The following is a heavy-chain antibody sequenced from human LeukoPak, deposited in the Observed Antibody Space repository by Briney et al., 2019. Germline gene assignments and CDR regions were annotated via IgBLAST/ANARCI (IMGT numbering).Heavy chain of an antibody. CDR1: GGSISSDH. V-gene: IGHV4-59*01. CDR2: IYYSGST. CDR3: ARDRAYSSSWYGADY. D-gene: IGHD6-13*01. Sequence: SETLSLTCTVSGGSISSDHWNWIRKPPGKGLGWIGCIYYSGSTYYNPSLKSRVTISVDMSKSQFSLKLSSVTAADTAVYYCARDRAYSSSWYGADYWGQGTLVTVSS. J-gene: IGHJ4*02.